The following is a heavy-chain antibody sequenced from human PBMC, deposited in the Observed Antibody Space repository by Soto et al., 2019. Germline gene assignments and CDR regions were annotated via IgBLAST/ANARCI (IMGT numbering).Heavy chain of an antibody. Sequence: QVQLQESGPGLVKPSETLSLTCTVSGGSISSYYWSWIRQPPGKGLEWIGYIYYSGSTNYNPSLKGRVTISVDAAKHQFSLKLSSGTAADTAVYYCARVASYGYWYFDLWGRGTLVTVSS. J-gene: IGHJ2*01. CDR2: IYYSGST. CDR1: GGSISSYY. D-gene: IGHD5-18*01. V-gene: IGHV4-59*01. CDR3: ARVASYGYWYFDL.